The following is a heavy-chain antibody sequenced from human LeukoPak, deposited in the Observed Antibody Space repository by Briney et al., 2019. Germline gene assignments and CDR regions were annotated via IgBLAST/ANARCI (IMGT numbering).Heavy chain of an antibody. V-gene: IGHV3-11*01. CDR2: ISSSGSTI. J-gene: IGHJ6*02. CDR3: AMPPYYYDSSGFIMDV. D-gene: IGHD3-22*01. Sequence: AGGSLRLSCAASGFTFSDYYMSWIRQAPGKGLEWVSYISSSGSTIYYADSVKGRFTISRDNAKNSLYLQMNSLRAEDTAVYYCAMPPYYYDSSGFIMDVWGQGTTVTVSS. CDR1: GFTFSDYY.